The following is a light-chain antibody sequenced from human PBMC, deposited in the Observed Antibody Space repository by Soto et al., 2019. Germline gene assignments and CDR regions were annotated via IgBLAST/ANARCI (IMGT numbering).Light chain of an antibody. J-gene: IGKJ1*01. CDR3: QQYNSYSWT. CDR2: DVS. Sequence: DIQMTQSPSTLSASVGDRVTITCRASQSISSWLAWYQQKPGKAPKLLIYDVSSWESGVPSRFRGSGSGTEFTLTISSLEPDDFATYYCQQYNSYSWTFGQGTKVEIK. CDR1: QSISSW. V-gene: IGKV1-5*01.